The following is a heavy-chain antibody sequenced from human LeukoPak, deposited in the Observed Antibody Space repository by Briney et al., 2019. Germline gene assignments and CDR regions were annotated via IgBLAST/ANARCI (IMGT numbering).Heavy chain of an antibody. Sequence: GESLKTPWKGSGYSFTTYWIGWVRQMPGKGLGWMGVFYPDDSDTRYSPSFQGQVTISTDKSISRAYLQWSSLQASDTAMYYCARRGYCRGGNCHSQAFDIWGQGTMVTVSS. D-gene: IGHD2-15*01. J-gene: IGHJ3*02. CDR3: ARRGYCRGGNCHSQAFDI. CDR2: FYPDDSDT. CDR1: GYSFTTYW. V-gene: IGHV5-51*01.